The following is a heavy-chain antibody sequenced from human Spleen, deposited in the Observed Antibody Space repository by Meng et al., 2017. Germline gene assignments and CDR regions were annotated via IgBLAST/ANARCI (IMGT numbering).Heavy chain of an antibody. D-gene: IGHD6-25*01. V-gene: IGHV1-2*06. J-gene: IGHJ4*02. CDR1: GYKYPDYY. CDR2: INPKSGDT. CDR3: ARDEDISAAGKLFGDY. Sequence: QGHLVQSGAEVKKPGASVKVSCKPSGYKYPDYYIHWVRRAPGQGLEWMGRINPKSGDTHYAQKFQARVTMTGDTSISTAYMELSGLRSDDTAMYYCARDEDISAAGKLFGDYWGQGTLVTVSS.